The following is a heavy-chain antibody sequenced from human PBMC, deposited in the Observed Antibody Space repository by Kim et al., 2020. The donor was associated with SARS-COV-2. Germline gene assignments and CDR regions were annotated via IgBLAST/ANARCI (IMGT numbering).Heavy chain of an antibody. CDR1: GFTFSNAW. CDR2: IKSKTDGGTT. CDR3: TTQGNYYDFWSDLNYYFDY. J-gene: IGHJ4*02. V-gene: IGHV3-15*01. D-gene: IGHD3-3*01. Sequence: GGSLRLSCAASGFTFSNAWMSWVRQAPGKGLEWVGRIKSKTDGGTTDYAAPVKGRFTISRDDSKNTLYLQMNSLKTEDTAVYYCTTQGNYYDFWSDLNYYFDYWGQGTLVTVSS.